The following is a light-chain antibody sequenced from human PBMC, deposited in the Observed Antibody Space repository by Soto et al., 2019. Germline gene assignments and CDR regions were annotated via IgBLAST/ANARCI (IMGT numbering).Light chain of an antibody. CDR1: TSNIGSNL. CDR2: NDN. CDR3: AVWDESLSGVL. V-gene: IGLV1-47*02. J-gene: IGLJ2*01. Sequence: QSALAQPPSASGTPGQRVTISCSGSTSNIGSNLASWYQQLPGSAPKLLIYNDNERPSGVPDRFSGSKSGTSASLGISGLRSEDEADYYCAVWDESLSGVLFGGGTK.